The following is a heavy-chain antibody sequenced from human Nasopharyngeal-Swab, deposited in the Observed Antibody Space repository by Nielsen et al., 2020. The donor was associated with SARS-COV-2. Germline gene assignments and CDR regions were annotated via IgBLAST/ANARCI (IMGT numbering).Heavy chain of an antibody. J-gene: IGHJ4*02. CDR2: ISYEGSIK. CDR3: ARRALQDYYFDY. CDR1: GFSFNNYG. Sequence: GESLKISCTASGFSFNNYGMHWVRQAPGKGLEWVAIISYEGSIKHYADYVEGRFTISRDASKNTLYLQMNSLRAEDTAVYYCARRALQDYYFDYWGQGTLVTVSS. V-gene: IGHV3-30*03.